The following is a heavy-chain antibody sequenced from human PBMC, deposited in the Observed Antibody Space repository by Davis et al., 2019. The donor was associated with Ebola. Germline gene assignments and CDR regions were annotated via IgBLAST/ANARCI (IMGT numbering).Heavy chain of an antibody. J-gene: IGHJ4*02. D-gene: IGHD2-21*02. V-gene: IGHV1-3*01. Sequence: AASVKVSCKASGYTFTSYAMHWVRQAPGQRLEWIGWINAGNGNTKYSQKFQGRVTMTTDTSTSTAYMELRSLRSDDTAVYYCARESGVTLDYWGQGTLVTVSS. CDR3: ARESGVTLDY. CDR2: INAGNGNT. CDR1: GYTFTSYA.